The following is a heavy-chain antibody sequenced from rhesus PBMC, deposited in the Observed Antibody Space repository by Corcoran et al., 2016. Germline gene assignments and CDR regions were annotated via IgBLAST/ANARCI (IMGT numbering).Heavy chain of an antibody. J-gene: IGHJ4*01. V-gene: IGHV1-156*01. CDR2: VDPVYGEI. CDR1: GYTFTELS. Sequence: EVQLVQSGAEVKKPGASVKVSCKVSGYTFTELSMHWVRQAPGKGFEWMGGVDPVYGEIIHAEKFQGRVTMTEDTSTDTAYMELSSLRSEDTAVYYCAREAGGSGWPNFDYWGQGVLVTVSS. D-gene: IGHD6-31*01. CDR3: AREAGGSGWPNFDY.